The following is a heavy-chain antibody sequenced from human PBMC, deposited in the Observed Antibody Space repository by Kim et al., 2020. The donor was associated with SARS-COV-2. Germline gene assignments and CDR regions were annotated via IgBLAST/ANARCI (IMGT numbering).Heavy chain of an antibody. D-gene: IGHD2-21*01. CDR1: GGSFSGYY. J-gene: IGHJ6*02. CDR2: INHSGST. V-gene: IGHV4-34*01. CDR3: ACRCGGYYYGMDV. Sequence: SETLSLTCAVYGGSFSGYYWSWIRQPPGKGLEWIGEINHSGSTNYNPSLKSRVTISVDTSKNQFSLKLSSVTAADTAVYYCACRCGGYYYGMDVWGQGTTVTVSS.